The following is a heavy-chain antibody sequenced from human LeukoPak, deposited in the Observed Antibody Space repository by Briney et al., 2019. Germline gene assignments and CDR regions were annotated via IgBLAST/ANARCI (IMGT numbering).Heavy chain of an antibody. V-gene: IGHV3-23*01. CDR1: GFTFSSYA. J-gene: IGHJ5*02. D-gene: IGHD3-10*01. Sequence: TGGSLRLSCAASGFTFSSYAMSWVRQASGKGLEWVSAISGSGGSTYYADSVKGRFTISRDNSKNTLYLQMNSLRAEDTAVYYCAKVSWYYYGSGSYSWFDPWGQGTLVTVSS. CDR2: ISGSGGST. CDR3: AKVSWYYYGSGSYSWFDP.